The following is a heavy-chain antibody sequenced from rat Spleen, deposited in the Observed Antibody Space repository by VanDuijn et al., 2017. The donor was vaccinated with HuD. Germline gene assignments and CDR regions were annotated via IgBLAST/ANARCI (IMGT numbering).Heavy chain of an antibody. J-gene: IGHJ3*01. CDR2: ITHSGGNT. Sequence: EVQLVESGGGLVQPGRFLKLSCAASGFTFSDYNMAWVRQAPTKGLEWVASITHSGGNTYYRDSVKGRFTISRDNAKSTLYLQMDSLRSEDTATYYCTTVRSAGFTIPFAWWGQGTLVTVSS. CDR3: TTVRSAGFTIPFAW. D-gene: IGHD1-12*01. CDR1: GFTFSDYN. V-gene: IGHV5-20*01.